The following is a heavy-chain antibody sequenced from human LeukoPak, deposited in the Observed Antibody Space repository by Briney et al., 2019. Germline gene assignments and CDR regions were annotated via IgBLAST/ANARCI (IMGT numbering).Heavy chain of an antibody. CDR1: GGSFSGYY. V-gene: IGHV4-34*01. Sequence: PSETLSLTCAVYGGSFSGYYWSWIRQPPGKGLEWIGEINHSGSTNYNPSLKSRVTISVDTSKNQFSLKLSSATAADTAVYYCARAGSGWYRPTVDYWGQGTLVTASS. CDR3: ARAGSGWYRPTVDY. J-gene: IGHJ4*02. D-gene: IGHD6-19*01. CDR2: INHSGST.